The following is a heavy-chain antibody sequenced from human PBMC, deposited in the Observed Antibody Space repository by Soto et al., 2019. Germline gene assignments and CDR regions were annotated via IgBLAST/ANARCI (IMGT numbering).Heavy chain of an antibody. V-gene: IGHV5-51*01. CDR2: ICPGDSDT. CDR3: ARVEWELPHYYFYYGMDV. Sequence: PGESLKISCKGSGYSFTSYCIGWVRQMPGKGLEWMGIICPGDSDTRYSPSFQGQVTISADKSISTAYLQWSSLKASDTAMYYCARVEWELPHYYFYYGMDVWGQGTKVTVSS. D-gene: IGHD1-26*01. CDR1: GYSFTSYC. J-gene: IGHJ6*02.